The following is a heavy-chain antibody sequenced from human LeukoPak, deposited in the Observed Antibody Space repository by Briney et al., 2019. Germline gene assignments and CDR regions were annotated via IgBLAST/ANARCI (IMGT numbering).Heavy chain of an antibody. CDR1: GYTFTSYG. D-gene: IGHD3-10*01. V-gene: IGHV1-18*01. CDR3: ARDRRYYYGSGNIDY. J-gene: IGHJ4*02. Sequence: GASVKVSCKASGYTFTSYGISWVRQAPGQGLEWMGWIIAYNGNTNYAQKLQGRVTMTTDTSTSTAYMELRSLRSDDTAVYYCARDRRYYYGSGNIDYWGQGTLVTVSS. CDR2: IIAYNGNT.